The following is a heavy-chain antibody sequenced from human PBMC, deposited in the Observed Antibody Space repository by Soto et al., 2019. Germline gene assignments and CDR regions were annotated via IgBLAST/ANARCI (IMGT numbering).Heavy chain of an antibody. CDR3: AKDILRDQLDWGMDV. CDR2: ISYDGRRK. CDR1: GFIFSGYG. Sequence: QVQLVESGGGVVQPGGSLRLSCSGSGFIFSGYGMHWVRQPPGKGLEWVAVISYDGRRKYYEDSVKGRFTVSRDNSQNTVYLEMNSLRVEDSPIYYCAKDILRDQLDWGMDVWGQGTTVTVSS. J-gene: IGHJ6*02. D-gene: IGHD3-9*01. V-gene: IGHV3-30*18.